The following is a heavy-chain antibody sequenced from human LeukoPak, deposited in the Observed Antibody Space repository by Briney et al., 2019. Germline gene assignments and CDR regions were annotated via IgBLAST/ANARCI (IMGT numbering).Heavy chain of an antibody. CDR1: GFTFSDYY. CDR2: ISSSGSTI. V-gene: IGHV3-11*04. D-gene: IGHD3-10*01. J-gene: IGHJ4*02. CDR3: ASESYEYYYGSGAFDY. Sequence: PGGSLRLSCAASGFTFSDYYMSWIRRAPGKGLEWVSYISSSGSTIYYADSVKGRFTISRDNAKNSLYLQMNSLRAEDTAVYYCASESYEYYYGSGAFDYWGQGTLVTVSS.